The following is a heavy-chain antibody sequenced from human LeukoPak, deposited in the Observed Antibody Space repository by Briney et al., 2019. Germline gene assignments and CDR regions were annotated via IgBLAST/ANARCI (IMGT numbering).Heavy chain of an antibody. CDR1: GGSIGSYF. J-gene: IGHJ4*02. D-gene: IGHD2-8*01. CDR3: ARSPTYCTNGVCSPPEYFDY. Sequence: SETLSLTCTVSGGSIGSYFWNWIRQPPGKGLEWIGYIYYSGSTNYNPSLKSRVTISVDTSKNQFSLKLSSVTAADTAVYYCARSPTYCTNGVCSPPEYFDYWGQGTLVTVSS. CDR2: IYYSGST. V-gene: IGHV4-59*01.